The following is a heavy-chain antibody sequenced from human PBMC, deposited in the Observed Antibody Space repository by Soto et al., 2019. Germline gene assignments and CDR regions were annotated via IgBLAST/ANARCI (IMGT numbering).Heavy chain of an antibody. J-gene: IGHJ4*02. V-gene: IGHV4-39*01. CDR1: GGSISSSSYY. Sequence: SETLSLTCTVSGGSISSSSYYWGWIRQPPGKGLEWIGSIYYSGSTYYNPSLKSRVTISVDTSKTQFSLKLSSVTAADTAVYYCARLDYDILTGYYNPIGYWGQGTLVTVSS. CDR3: ARLDYDILTGYYNPIGY. CDR2: IYYSGST. D-gene: IGHD3-9*01.